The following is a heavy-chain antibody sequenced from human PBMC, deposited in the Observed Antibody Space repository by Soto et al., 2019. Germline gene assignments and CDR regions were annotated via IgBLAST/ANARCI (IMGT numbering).Heavy chain of an antibody. Sequence: EVQLVESGGGLVKPGGSLRLSCAASGFTFSNAWMNWVRQAPGKGLEWVGHIKSKTDGETTDYAAPVKVTFTISSDNSKHTLHLKMLSLNAADTAVYYCIVRSRYWFGYWGQGTLVTVSS. J-gene: IGHJ4*02. CDR3: IVRSRYWFGY. V-gene: IGHV3-15*07. CDR1: GFTFSNAW. CDR2: IKSKTDGETT. D-gene: IGHD2-8*02.